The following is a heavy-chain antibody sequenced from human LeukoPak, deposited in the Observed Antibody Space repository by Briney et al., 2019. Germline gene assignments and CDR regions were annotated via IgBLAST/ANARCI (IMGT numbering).Heavy chain of an antibody. V-gene: IGHV1-18*01. Sequence: ASVKVSCKASGYTFTSYGISWVRQAPGQGLEWMGWLSAYNGNTSYAQKFQGRVTLTTDTSTSTAYMELRSLRSDDTAVYYCARGDGEYSSSSAVDPWGQGTLDTVSS. CDR3: ARGDGEYSSSSAVDP. CDR2: LSAYNGNT. J-gene: IGHJ5*02. D-gene: IGHD6-6*01. CDR1: GYTFTSYG.